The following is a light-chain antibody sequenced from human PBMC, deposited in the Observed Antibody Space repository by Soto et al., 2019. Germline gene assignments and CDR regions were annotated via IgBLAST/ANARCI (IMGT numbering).Light chain of an antibody. Sequence: QSALTQPRSASGSPGQSVTISCTGTSSDIGGHNYVSWYQQHPGKAPKLIIYEVTKRPSGVPDRFSGSKSGNTASLTVSGLQAEDEADYYCSSRKTFAGGTKLTVL. J-gene: IGLJ2*01. CDR1: SSDIGGHNY. CDR3: SSRKT. V-gene: IGLV2-8*01. CDR2: EVT.